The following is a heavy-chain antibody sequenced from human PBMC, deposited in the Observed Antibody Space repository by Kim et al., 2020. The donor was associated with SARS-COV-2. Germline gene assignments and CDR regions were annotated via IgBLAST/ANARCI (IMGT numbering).Heavy chain of an antibody. J-gene: IGHJ4*02. CDR2: IKNKASSYAT. D-gene: IGHD1-20*01. CDR1: GFTFSGSA. CDR3: LARLTGTTGADS. V-gene: IGHV3-73*01. Sequence: GGSLRLSCAASGFTFSGSAMHWVRQASGKGLEWVGRIKNKASSYATTYAASVKGRFTFSRDDSKNTAYLQMNSLKTEDTAVYYCLARLTGTTGADSWGQGTLVTVSS.